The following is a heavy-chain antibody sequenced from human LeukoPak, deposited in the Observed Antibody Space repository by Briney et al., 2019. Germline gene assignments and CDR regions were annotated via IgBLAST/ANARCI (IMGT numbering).Heavy chain of an antibody. V-gene: IGHV4-4*07. CDR1: GGSISSDY. Sequence: PSETLSLTCTVSGGSISSDYWSWISHPAGKGLEWMSRIFTGGSTSYNPSLKSRVTMSLDTSKNQLSLKLGSVTAADTAVYYCGRMGRRSGRFQHWGQGTLVTVSS. D-gene: IGHD6-25*01. CDR2: IFTGGST. CDR3: GRMGRRSGRFQH. J-gene: IGHJ1*01.